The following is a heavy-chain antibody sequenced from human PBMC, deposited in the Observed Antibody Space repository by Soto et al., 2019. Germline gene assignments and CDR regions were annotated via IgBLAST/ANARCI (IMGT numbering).Heavy chain of an antibody. V-gene: IGHV1-69*13. CDR3: ARVPRGWVTTDYYYYGMDV. CDR1: GGTFSSYA. J-gene: IGHJ6*02. CDR2: IIPIFGTA. D-gene: IGHD4-17*01. Sequence: SVKVSCQASGGTFSSYAISWVRQAPGQGLEWMGGIIPIFGTANYAQKFQGRVTITADESTSTAYMELSSLRSEDTAVYYCARVPRGWVTTDYYYYGMDVWGQGTTVTVSS.